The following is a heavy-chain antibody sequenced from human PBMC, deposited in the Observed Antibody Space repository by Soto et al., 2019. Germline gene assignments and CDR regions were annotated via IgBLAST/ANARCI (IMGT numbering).Heavy chain of an antibody. CDR3: ARRGPMSYGMDV. J-gene: IGHJ6*02. V-gene: IGHV1-2*04. CDR2: INPNSGGT. Sequence: ASVKVSCKAFGYTFTGYYMHWGRQPPGQGLEWMGWINPNSGGTNYAQKFQGWVTMTRDTSISTAYMELSRLSSDDPAVYYCARRGPMSYGMDVWGQGTTVTVSS. D-gene: IGHD3-10*01. CDR1: GYTFTGYY.